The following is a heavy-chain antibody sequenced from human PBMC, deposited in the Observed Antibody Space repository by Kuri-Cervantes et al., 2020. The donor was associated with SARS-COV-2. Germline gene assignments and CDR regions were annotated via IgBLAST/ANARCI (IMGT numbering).Heavy chain of an antibody. V-gene: IGHV4-39*01. Sequence: SETLSLTCTVSGGSISSGGYYWGWIRQPPGKGLEFIGTINYDGRTYYNTSLKSRVTISVDTSKNQFSLKLSSVTAADTAVYYCARHDYWGQGTLVTVSS. CDR2: INYDGRT. CDR3: ARHDY. J-gene: IGHJ4*02. CDR1: GGSISSGGYY.